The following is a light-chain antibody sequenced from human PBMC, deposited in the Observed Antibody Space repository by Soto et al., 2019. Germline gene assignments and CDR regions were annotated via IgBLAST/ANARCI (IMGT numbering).Light chain of an antibody. Sequence: QYVLTQPPSASGTPGQRVTISCSGSSSNIGSNTVNWYQQLPGTAPKLLIYSNNHRPSGVPDRFSGSKSGTSASLAISGLQSEDEADYYCAAWDDSLNGLVFGGGTKVTVL. V-gene: IGLV1-44*01. CDR1: SSNIGSNT. CDR3: AAWDDSLNGLV. J-gene: IGLJ2*01. CDR2: SNN.